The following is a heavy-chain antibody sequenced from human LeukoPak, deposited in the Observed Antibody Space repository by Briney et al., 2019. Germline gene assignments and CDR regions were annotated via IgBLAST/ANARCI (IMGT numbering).Heavy chain of an antibody. D-gene: IGHD3-10*01. J-gene: IGHJ4*02. CDR3: AKANYYGSGTSYRFHYFDY. Sequence: AASGFTFSSYAMSWVRQAPGKGLEWVSAISSSGDTIYYADSVKGRFTISRDNSDNTLYLQMNSLRAEDTAVYYCAKANYYGSGTSYRFHYFDYWGQGTLVTVSS. CDR2: ISSSGDTI. CDR1: GFTFSSYA. V-gene: IGHV3-23*01.